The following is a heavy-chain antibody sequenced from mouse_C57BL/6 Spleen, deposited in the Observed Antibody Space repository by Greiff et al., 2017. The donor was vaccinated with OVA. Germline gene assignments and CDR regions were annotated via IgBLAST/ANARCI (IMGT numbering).Heavy chain of an antibody. D-gene: IGHD1-1*01. V-gene: IGHV1-53*01. CDR3: ARERFGHYYGSSYWYFDV. CDR1: GYTFTSYW. CDR2: INPSNGGT. J-gene: IGHJ1*03. Sequence: VQLQQSGTELVKPGASVKLSCKASGYTFTSYWMHWVKQRPGQGLEWIGNINPSNGGTNYNEKFKSKATLTVDKSSSTAYMQLSSLTSEDSAVYYCARERFGHYYGSSYWYFDVWGTGTTVTVSS.